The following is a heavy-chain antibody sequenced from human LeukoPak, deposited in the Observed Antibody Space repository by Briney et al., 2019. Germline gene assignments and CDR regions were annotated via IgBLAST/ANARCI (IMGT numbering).Heavy chain of an antibody. CDR1: GGSISSYY. V-gene: IGHV4-59*01. CDR3: AISRGGKVDY. J-gene: IGHJ4*02. CDR2: IYYSGST. D-gene: IGHD2-15*01. Sequence: SETLSLTCTVSGGSISSYYWSWIRQPPGKGLEWIGYIYYSGSTNHNPSLKSRVTISVDTSKNQFSLKLSSVTAADTAVYYCAISRGGKVDYWGQGTLVTVSS.